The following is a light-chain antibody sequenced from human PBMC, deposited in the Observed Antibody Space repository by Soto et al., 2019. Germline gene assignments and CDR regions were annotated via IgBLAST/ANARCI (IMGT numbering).Light chain of an antibody. V-gene: IGKV3-20*01. CDR3: QQDGTSPIT. CDR2: GAS. Sequence: ENGLTQSPGPLSLAPGERAILSCRASQTVSSYLTWSQQRPGQAPRLLLSGASRRATGIPARFSGSGSGTDFTLTISRLEPEDFALYYCQQDGTSPITFGQGTRLDIK. CDR1: QTVSSY. J-gene: IGKJ5*01.